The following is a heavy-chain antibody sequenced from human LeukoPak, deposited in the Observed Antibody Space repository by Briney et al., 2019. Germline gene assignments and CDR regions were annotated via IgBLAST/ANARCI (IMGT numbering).Heavy chain of an antibody. CDR3: AKGITMMIVAPGY. CDR2: IYSNGGT. CDR1: GFAVSNNY. J-gene: IGHJ4*02. D-gene: IGHD3-22*01. V-gene: IGHV3-53*01. Sequence: GGFLRLSCAASGFAVSNNYMTWVRQAPGRGLEWVSVIYSNGGTYYADSVKGRFTISRDNSKNTVYLQMDSLRAEDTAVYYCAKGITMMIVAPGYWGQGTLVTVSS.